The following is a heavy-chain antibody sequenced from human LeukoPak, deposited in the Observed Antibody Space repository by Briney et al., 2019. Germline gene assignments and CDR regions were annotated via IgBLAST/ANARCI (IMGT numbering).Heavy chain of an antibody. CDR1: GFTFSGSA. D-gene: IGHD3-16*01. CDR3: TRQDGVFQFDY. CDR2: IRSKANSYAT. J-gene: IGHJ4*02. V-gene: IGHV3-73*01. Sequence: GGSLRLSCAASGFTFSGSAMHWVRQASGKGLEWVGRIRSKANSYATAYAASVKGRFTISRDDSKNTAYLQMNSLKTEDTAVYYWTRQDGVFQFDYWGQGTLVTVSS.